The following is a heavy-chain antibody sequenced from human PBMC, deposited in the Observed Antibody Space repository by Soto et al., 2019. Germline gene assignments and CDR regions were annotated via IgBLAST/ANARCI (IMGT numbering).Heavy chain of an antibody. CDR3: ASPFQSWPGGWYFDL. CDR1: GGTFSSYS. Sequence: QGKLVQSGAEVKKPGSSVKVSCKASGGTFSSYSINWVRQAPGQGLGWMGGIIPIFGTENYAQKFQGRVTLTADEATSSAHMELSSVGNEDTAVYYCASPFQSWPGGWYFDLWGRGTLVTVSS. V-gene: IGHV1-69*01. D-gene: IGHD3-16*01. J-gene: IGHJ2*01. CDR2: IIPIFGTE.